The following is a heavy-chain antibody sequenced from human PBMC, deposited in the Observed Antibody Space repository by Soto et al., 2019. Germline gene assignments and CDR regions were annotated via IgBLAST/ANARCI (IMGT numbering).Heavy chain of an antibody. Sequence: QVQVVESGGGVVQPGRSLRLSCVASGFTFSSYGMHWVRQAPGKGLEWVAIISYDGSNTYYADSVKGRFTISRDNSKNTLYLQMNSLRAEDTSVYYCAKEGGLSGSYYISSSYYFDYCGQGTLVTVSS. CDR3: AKEGGLSGSYYISSSYYFDY. J-gene: IGHJ4*02. CDR2: ISYDGSNT. D-gene: IGHD1-26*01. V-gene: IGHV3-30*18. CDR1: GFTFSSYG.